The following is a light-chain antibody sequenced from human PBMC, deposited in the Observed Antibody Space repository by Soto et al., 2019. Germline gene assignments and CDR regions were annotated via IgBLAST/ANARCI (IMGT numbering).Light chain of an antibody. CDR1: SSDVGGYNY. J-gene: IGLJ1*01. CDR3: SSYTSSSTL. V-gene: IGLV2-14*01. Sequence: QSVLTQPASVSGSPGQSITISCTGTSSDVGGYNYVSWYQQHPGKAPKPLIYAVTDRPSGVSSRFSGSKSGNTASLTISGLQAEDEADYYCSSYTSSSTLFGTRTKVTVL. CDR2: AVT.